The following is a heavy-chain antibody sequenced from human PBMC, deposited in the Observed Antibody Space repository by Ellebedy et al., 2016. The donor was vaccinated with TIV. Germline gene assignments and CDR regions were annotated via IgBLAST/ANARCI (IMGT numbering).Heavy chain of an antibody. CDR1: GYTFTDYG. CDR2: IGTDMGNT. J-gene: IGHJ1*01. Sequence: AASVKVSCKASGYTFTDYGITWLRQPPGQGLEWMGWIGTDMGNTNYAQKFRGRVTMTTDTSTTTGYMELRSLRSDDTALYYCARDRDIRSSSDFQHWGQGTLVTVSS. D-gene: IGHD6-6*01. CDR3: ARDRDIRSSSDFQH. V-gene: IGHV1-18*04.